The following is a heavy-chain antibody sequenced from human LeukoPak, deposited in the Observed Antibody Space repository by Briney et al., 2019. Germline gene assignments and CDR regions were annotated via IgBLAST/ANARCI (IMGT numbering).Heavy chain of an antibody. D-gene: IGHD3-22*01. CDR2: IKSDGAV. J-gene: IGHJ4*02. CDR3: VIDDYYDYSGTREADYFDY. Sequence: GGSLRLSCGASGFSFTTAWMSWVRQAPGKGLEWVARIKSDGAVDYASPVKGRLTIPKDYSKNTLYLQMNSLKVEDTAVYYCVIDDYYDYSGTREADYFDYWGQGTPVTVSS. V-gene: IGHV3-15*01. CDR1: GFSFTTAW.